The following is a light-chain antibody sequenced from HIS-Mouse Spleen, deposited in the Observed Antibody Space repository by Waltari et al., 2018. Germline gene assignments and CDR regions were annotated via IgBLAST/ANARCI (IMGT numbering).Light chain of an antibody. CDR1: PLPKQS. V-gene: IGLV3-25*03. Sequence: SYELTQPPSVSVSPGQTARIPCPGDPLPKQSAYWYQQKPGQAPVLVIYKDSERPSGIPERFSGSSSGTTVTLTISGVQAEDEADYYCQSADSSGTYWVFGGGTKLTVL. CDR2: KDS. J-gene: IGLJ3*02. CDR3: QSADSSGTYWV.